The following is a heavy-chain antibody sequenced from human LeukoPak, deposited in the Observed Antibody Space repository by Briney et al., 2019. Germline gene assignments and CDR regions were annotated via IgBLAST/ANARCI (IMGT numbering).Heavy chain of an antibody. V-gene: IGHV3-7*01. J-gene: IGHJ4*02. CDR3: APPPIAATGN. D-gene: IGHD6-13*01. CDR1: GFNFNTYW. CDR2: IRQDGSDK. Sequence: GGSLRLSCAASGFNFNTYWMSWVRQAPGKGLEWVANIRQDGSDKNYVDSVEGRFTISRDNAKRSLYLQMNSLRAEDTAVYYCAPPPIAATGNWGQGTLVTVSS.